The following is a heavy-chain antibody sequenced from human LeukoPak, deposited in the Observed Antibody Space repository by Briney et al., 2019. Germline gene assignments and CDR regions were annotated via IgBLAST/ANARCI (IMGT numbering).Heavy chain of an antibody. CDR3: ARDPGSGYEEHFDY. V-gene: IGHV3-23*01. J-gene: IGHJ4*02. CDR2: ISGSGGTT. Sequence: GGTLRLSCAASGFSFSDYAMSWVRQTPGKGLEWVSVISGSGGTTYYADSVKGRFTISRDNSKNTVFLQMNSLRAEDTAVYYCARDPGSGYEEHFDYWGQGTLVTVSS. D-gene: IGHD5-12*01. CDR1: GFSFSDYA.